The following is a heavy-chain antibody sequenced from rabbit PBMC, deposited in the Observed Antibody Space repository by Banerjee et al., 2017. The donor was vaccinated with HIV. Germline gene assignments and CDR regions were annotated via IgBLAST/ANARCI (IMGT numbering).Heavy chain of an antibody. Sequence: QAPGKGLEWIACIYSSNGDKWYASWVNGRFTISRSTSLNTVDLKMTSLTVADTATYFCARDLAGVTGWNFGLWGPGTLVTVS. D-gene: IGHD4-1*01. CDR2: IYSSNGDK. CDR3: ARDLAGVTGWNFGL. J-gene: IGHJ4*01. V-gene: IGHV1S43*01.